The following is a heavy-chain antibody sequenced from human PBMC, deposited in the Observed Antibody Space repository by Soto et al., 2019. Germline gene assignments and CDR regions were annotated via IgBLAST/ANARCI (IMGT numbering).Heavy chain of an antibody. J-gene: IGHJ5*02. V-gene: IGHV4-39*01. Sequence: QLQLQESGPGLVKPSETLSLTCTVSGGSISSSSYYWGWIRQPPGKGLEWIGSIYYSGSTYYNPSLKSRVTISVDTSKNQFSLKLSSVTAADTAVYYCARHVRFLEWLLTNWFDPWGQGTLVTVSS. CDR1: GGSISSSSYY. CDR3: ARHVRFLEWLLTNWFDP. D-gene: IGHD3-3*01. CDR2: IYYSGST.